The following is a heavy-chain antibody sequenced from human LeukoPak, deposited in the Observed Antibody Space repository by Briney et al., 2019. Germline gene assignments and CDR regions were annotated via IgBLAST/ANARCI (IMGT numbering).Heavy chain of an antibody. CDR1: GYKVSCYG. D-gene: IGHD3-10*01. CDR3: ATDRGFASVGAFDF. CDR2: IYYNGSNK. Sequence: LGRCLRHSCSVWGYKVSCYGRAGVRQAPGKGVEGVAVIYYNGSNKYYAHSLKGRFTISTDNSKHTLYLQLTSPTADAAAVYYCATDRGFASVGAFDFWGQGTLVTVSS. V-gene: IGHV3-33*01. J-gene: IGHJ4*02.